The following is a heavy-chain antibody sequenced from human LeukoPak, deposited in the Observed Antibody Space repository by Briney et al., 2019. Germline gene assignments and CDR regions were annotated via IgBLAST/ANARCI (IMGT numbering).Heavy chain of an antibody. Sequence: SETLSLTCAVYGGSFSGYYWSWIRQPPGKGLEWIGEINHSGSTNYNPSLKSRVTISADTSKNQFSLKLSSVTAADTAAYYCARGRLVSSQPFDYWGQGTLVTAPS. D-gene: IGHD6-6*01. CDR3: ARGRLVSSQPFDY. J-gene: IGHJ4*02. CDR1: GGSFSGYY. CDR2: INHSGST. V-gene: IGHV4-34*01.